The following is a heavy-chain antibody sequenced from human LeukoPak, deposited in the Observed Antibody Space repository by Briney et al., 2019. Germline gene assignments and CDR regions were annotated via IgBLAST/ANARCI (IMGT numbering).Heavy chain of an antibody. J-gene: IGHJ5*02. CDR2: IYYSGST. CDR1: GGSISSSSYY. CDR3: ARDRRHYYGSGANWFDP. D-gene: IGHD3-10*01. Sequence: PSETLSLTCTVSGGSISSSSYYWGWIRQPPGKGLEWIGSIYYSGSTYYNPSLKSRVTISVDTSKNQFSLKLSSVTAADTAVYYCARDRRHYYGSGANWFDPWGQGTLVTVSS. V-gene: IGHV4-39*07.